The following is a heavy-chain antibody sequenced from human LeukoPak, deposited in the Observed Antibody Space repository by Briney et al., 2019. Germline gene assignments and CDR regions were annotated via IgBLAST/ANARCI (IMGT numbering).Heavy chain of an antibody. CDR2: ISYDGINK. CDR1: GFTFSSYG. Sequence: MSRRLSCAASGFTFSSYGMHWVRQAPGKGLEWVAVISYDGINKYYAYSLKDRFTISRDNSKNTLYLQMNSLRAEDTAVYYCAKESSVAGPKENYYYYGMDVWGQGTTVTVSS. D-gene: IGHD6-19*01. J-gene: IGHJ6*02. CDR3: AKESSVAGPKENYYYYGMDV. V-gene: IGHV3-30*18.